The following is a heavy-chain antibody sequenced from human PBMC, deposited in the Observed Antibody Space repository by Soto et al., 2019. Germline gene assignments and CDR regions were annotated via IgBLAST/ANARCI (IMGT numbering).Heavy chain of an antibody. Sequence: PSETLSLLCGVYGGSFSGYYWSWIRQPPGKGLEWIGEINHSGSTNYNPSLKSRVTILVDTSKNQFSLKLSSVTAADTAVYYCARGPGVYHPSYWGQGTLVTDSS. J-gene: IGHJ4*02. CDR3: ARGPGVYHPSY. CDR2: INHSGST. CDR1: GGSFSGYY. V-gene: IGHV4-34*01. D-gene: IGHD2-2*01.